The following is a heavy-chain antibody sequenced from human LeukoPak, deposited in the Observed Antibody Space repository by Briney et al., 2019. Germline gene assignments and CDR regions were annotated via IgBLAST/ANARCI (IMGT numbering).Heavy chain of an antibody. CDR1: GFTFSSYA. CDR2: ISYDGSNK. CDR3: ASFPPYMVRTDAFDI. V-gene: IGHV3-30*04. Sequence: SGRSLRLSCAASGFTFSSYAMHWVRQAPGKGLEWVAVISYDGSNKYYADSVKGRFTISRDNSKNTLYVQMNSLRAEDTAVYYCASFPPYMVRTDAFDIWGQGTMVTVSS. D-gene: IGHD3-10*01. J-gene: IGHJ3*02.